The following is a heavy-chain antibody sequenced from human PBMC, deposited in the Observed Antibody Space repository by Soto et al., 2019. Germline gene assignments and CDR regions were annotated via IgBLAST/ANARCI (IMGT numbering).Heavy chain of an antibody. Sequence: GGSLRLSCAASGFTVSSNYMSWVRQAPGKGLEWVSVIYSGGSTYYADSVKGRFTISRDNSKNTLYLQMNSLRAEDTAVYYCARGDDFWSGYLPYWGQGTLVTVSS. CDR3: ARGDDFWSGYLPY. CDR1: GFTVSSNY. D-gene: IGHD3-3*01. J-gene: IGHJ4*02. CDR2: IYSGGST. V-gene: IGHV3-53*01.